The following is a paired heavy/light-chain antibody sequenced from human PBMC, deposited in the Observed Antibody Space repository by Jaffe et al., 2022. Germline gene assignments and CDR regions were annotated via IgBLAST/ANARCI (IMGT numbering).Heavy chain of an antibody. CDR1: GGTFSSYA. J-gene: IGHJ6*03. CDR3: ARSPAGGTHYYYYMDV. D-gene: IGHD1-1*01. CDR2: IIPIFGTA. V-gene: IGHV1-69*01. Sequence: QVQLVQSGAEVKKPGSSVKVSCKASGGTFSSYAISWVRQAPGQGLEWMGGIIPIFGTANYAQKFQGRVTITADESTSTAYMELSSLRSEDTAVYYCARSPAGGTHYYYYMDVWGKGTTVTVSS.
Light chain of an antibody. Sequence: EIVMTQSPATLSVSPGERATLSCRASQSVSSNLAWYQQKPGQAPRLLIYGASTRATGIPARFSGSGSGTEFTLTISSLQSEDFAVYYCQQYNNWLTWTFGQGTKVEIK. CDR2: GAS. CDR1: QSVSSN. CDR3: QQYNNWLTWT. J-gene: IGKJ1*01. V-gene: IGKV3-15*01.